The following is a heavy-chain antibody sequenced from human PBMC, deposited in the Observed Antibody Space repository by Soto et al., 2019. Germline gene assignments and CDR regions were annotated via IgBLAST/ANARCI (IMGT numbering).Heavy chain of an antibody. J-gene: IGHJ1*01. CDR1: GFTFSSYA. Sequence: EVHLLESGSGLVQPGGSLRLSCVASGFTFSSYAMSWVRQAPGKGLEWVSSIVGSGGRTYYADSVQGRFTISRDNSKNTLYLQMNSLGAEDTAIFYCAKAPVPDYTAYGSCVFELWGRGTLVTVSS. V-gene: IGHV3-23*01. D-gene: IGHD4-4*01. CDR2: IVGSGGRT. CDR3: AKAPVPDYTAYGSCVFEL.